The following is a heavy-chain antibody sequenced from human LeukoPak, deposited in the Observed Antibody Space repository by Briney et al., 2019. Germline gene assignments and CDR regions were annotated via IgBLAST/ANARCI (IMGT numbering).Heavy chain of an antibody. Sequence: PGGSLRLSCAASGFTFSSYWMSWVRQAPGKGLERVANIKQDGSEKYYVDSVKGRFTISRDNAKNSLYLQMNSLRAEDTAVYYCARDIGPDGYTAMGYWGQGTLVTVSS. V-gene: IGHV3-7*01. CDR1: GFTFSSYW. J-gene: IGHJ4*02. CDR2: IKQDGSEK. CDR3: ARDIGPDGYTAMGY. D-gene: IGHD5-18*01.